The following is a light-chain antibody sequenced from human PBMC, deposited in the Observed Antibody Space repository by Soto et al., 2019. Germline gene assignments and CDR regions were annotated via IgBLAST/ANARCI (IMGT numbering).Light chain of an antibody. CDR1: SGSVSTSYY. CDR2: NTN. CDR3: VLYMGRDVL. V-gene: IGLV8-61*01. Sequence: QTVVTQEPSFSVPPGGTVTLTCGLSSGSVSTSYYPSWYQQNTGQAPRTLIYNTNSRSSGVPDRFSGSISGNKAALTITGAHADDESDYYGVLYMGRDVLFGGGTKLTVL. J-gene: IGLJ2*01.